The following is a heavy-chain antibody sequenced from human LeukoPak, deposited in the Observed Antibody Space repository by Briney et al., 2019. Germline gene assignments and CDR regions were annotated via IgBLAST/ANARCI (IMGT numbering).Heavy chain of an antibody. Sequence: SETLSLTCAVYGGSFSGYYWSWIRQPPGKGLEWIGDINHSGSTNYNPSLKSRVTISADTSENQFSLKLSSVTAADTAVYYCARVPDAYCYDSTQKGYFDYWGQGTLVTVSS. D-gene: IGHD3-22*01. J-gene: IGHJ4*02. V-gene: IGHV4-34*01. CDR3: ARVPDAYCYDSTQKGYFDY. CDR1: GGSFSGYY. CDR2: INHSGST.